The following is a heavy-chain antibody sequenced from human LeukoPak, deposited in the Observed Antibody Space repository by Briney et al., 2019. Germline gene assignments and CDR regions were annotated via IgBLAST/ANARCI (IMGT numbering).Heavy chain of an antibody. CDR3: VRDPGWGAFDI. Sequence: GGSLRLSCAVSGITLSNYGMSWVRQAPGKGLEWVAGISDSGGRTNYADSVKGRFTISRDNAKNSLCLQLNSLRAEDTAVYYCVRDPGWGAFDIWGQGTMVTVSS. V-gene: IGHV3-23*01. CDR2: ISDSGGRT. J-gene: IGHJ3*02. D-gene: IGHD3-16*01. CDR1: GITLSNYG.